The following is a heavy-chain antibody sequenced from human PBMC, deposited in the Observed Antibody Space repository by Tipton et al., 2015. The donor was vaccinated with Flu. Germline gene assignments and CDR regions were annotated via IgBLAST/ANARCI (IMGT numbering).Heavy chain of an antibody. J-gene: IGHJ4*02. CDR3: ARNIAAAADADDY. V-gene: IGHV4-39*01. D-gene: IGHD6-13*01. CDR2: IYYSGST. Sequence: TLSLTCTVSGGSISSSSYYWGWIRQPPGKGLEWIGSIYYSGSTYYNPSLKSRATISVDTSKNQFSLKLSSVTAADTAVYYCARNIAAAADADDYWGQGTLVTVSP. CDR1: GGSISSSSYY.